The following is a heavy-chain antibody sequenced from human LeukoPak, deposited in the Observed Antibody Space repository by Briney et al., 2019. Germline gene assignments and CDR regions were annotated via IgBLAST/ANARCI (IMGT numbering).Heavy chain of an antibody. Sequence: PGGSLRLSCAASGFTFSSYGMHWVRQAPGKGLEWVAVIWYDGSNKYYADSVKGRFTISRDNSKNTLYLRMNSLRAEDTAVYYCARDTDGGNSLVDYWGQGTLVTVSS. J-gene: IGHJ4*02. CDR3: ARDTDGGNSLVDY. CDR1: GFTFSSYG. CDR2: IWYDGSNK. D-gene: IGHD4-23*01. V-gene: IGHV3-33*01.